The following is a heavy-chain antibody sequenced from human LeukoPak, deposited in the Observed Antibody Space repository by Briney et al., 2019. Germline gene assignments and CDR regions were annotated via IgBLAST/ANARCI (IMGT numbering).Heavy chain of an antibody. J-gene: IGHJ4*02. V-gene: IGHV3-48*04. CDR3: ARDRFSGSYPLDY. D-gene: IGHD1-26*01. CDR2: ISSSGTTI. CDR1: GFTFSSYG. Sequence: GGTLRLSCAASGFTFSSYGMTWIRRAPGKGLEWVSYISSSGTTIYYADSVKGRFTISRDNAKNSLYLQMNSLRAEDTAVYYCARDRFSGSYPLDYWGQGTLVTVSS.